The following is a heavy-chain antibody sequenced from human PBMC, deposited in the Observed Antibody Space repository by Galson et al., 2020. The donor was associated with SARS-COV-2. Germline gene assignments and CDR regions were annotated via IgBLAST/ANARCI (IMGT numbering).Heavy chain of an antibody. J-gene: IGHJ4*02. V-gene: IGHV4-61*02. CDR3: ARGRYYYDSSGYPASYFDY. CDR1: GGSISSGSHY. Sequence: SETLSLTCTVSGGSISSGSHYWSWIRQPAGKGLEWIGRIYTSGSTNYNPSLKSRVTISVDTSKNQFSLKLSSVTAADTAVYYCARGRYYYDSSGYPASYFDYWGQGTLVTVSS. D-gene: IGHD3-22*01. CDR2: IYTSGST.